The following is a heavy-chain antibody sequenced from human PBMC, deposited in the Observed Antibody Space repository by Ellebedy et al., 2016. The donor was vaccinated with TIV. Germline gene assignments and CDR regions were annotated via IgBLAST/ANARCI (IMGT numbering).Heavy chain of an antibody. Sequence: SETLSLXXTVSDYSINNGYHWGWIRQLPGKGLEWIGSISYSGTTYHNPSLKSRVTISEDTSNNQFSLKLSSVTAADTAVYFCARSYQMFGDGGFDSWGQGILVTVSS. CDR3: ARSYQMFGDGGFDS. J-gene: IGHJ4*02. V-gene: IGHV4-38-2*02. CDR2: ISYSGTT. CDR1: DYSINNGYH. D-gene: IGHD3-10*02.